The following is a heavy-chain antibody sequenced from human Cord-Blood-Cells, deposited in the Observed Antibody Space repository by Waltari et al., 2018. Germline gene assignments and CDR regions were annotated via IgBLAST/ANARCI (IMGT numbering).Heavy chain of an antibody. CDR3: ARDTRANWDAFDI. D-gene: IGHD7-27*01. V-gene: IGHV4-31*03. Sequence: QVQLQESGPGLVKPSQTLSLTCTVSGGSISGGGYYWSWIRQHPGKGLEWIGYIYYSGSTYYNPSLKSRVTISVDTSKNQFSLKLSSVTAADTAVYYCARDTRANWDAFDIWGQGTMVTVSS. J-gene: IGHJ3*02. CDR1: GGSISGGGYY. CDR2: IYYSGST.